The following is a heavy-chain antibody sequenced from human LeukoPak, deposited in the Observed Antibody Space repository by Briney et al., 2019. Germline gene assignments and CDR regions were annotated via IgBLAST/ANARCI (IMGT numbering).Heavy chain of an antibody. V-gene: IGHV3-7*01. J-gene: IGHJ4*02. CDR3: AVDRRQGPTVTTFSPFDY. CDR2: IKTDGSEK. CDR1: GFTFSNYW. Sequence: PGGSLRLSCEGSGFTFSNYWMGWVRQAPGKGLQWVANIKTDGSEKYYVDSVKGRFTISRDNAKNSLYLQMNSLRAEDTAVYYCAVDRRQGPTVTTFSPFDYWGQGTLVTVSS. D-gene: IGHD4-17*01.